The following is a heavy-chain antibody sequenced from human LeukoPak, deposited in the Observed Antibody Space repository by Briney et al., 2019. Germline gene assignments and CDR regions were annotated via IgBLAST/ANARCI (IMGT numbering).Heavy chain of an antibody. J-gene: IGHJ4*02. Sequence: ASVKVSCKASGYTFTGYYMHWVRQAPGQGLEWMGIINPSGGSTSYAQKFQGRVTMTRDTSTSTVYMELSSLRSEDMAVYYCARDRQGIAAAGTPMFDYWGQGTLVTVSS. V-gene: IGHV1-46*01. CDR1: GYTFTGYY. CDR3: ARDRQGIAAAGTPMFDY. CDR2: INPSGGST. D-gene: IGHD6-13*01.